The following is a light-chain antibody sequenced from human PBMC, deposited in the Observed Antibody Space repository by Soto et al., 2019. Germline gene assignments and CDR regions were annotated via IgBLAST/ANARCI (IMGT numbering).Light chain of an antibody. J-gene: IGLJ1*01. CDR1: SSDVGGYNY. CDR3: SSYTSSSPYV. V-gene: IGLV2-14*01. CDR2: EVS. Sequence: QSVLTQPAPLSGSAGQSITISCTGTSSDVGGYNYVSWYQQHPGKAPKLMIYEVSNRPSGVSNRFSGSKSGNTASLTISGLQAEDEADYYCSSYTSSSPYVFGTGTKVTVL.